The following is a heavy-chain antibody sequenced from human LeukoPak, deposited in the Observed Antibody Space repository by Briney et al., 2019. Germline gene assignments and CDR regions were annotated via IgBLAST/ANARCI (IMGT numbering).Heavy chain of an antibody. J-gene: IGHJ4*02. CDR1: GYTFTGYY. D-gene: IGHD6-13*01. CDR2: INPNSGGT. V-gene: IGHV1-2*02. CDR3: ARSPIAAAGTLFDY. Sequence: ASVTVSCKASGYTFTGYYMHWVRQAPGQGLEWMGWINPNSGGTNYAQKFQGRVTMTRDTSISTAYMELSRLRSDDTAVYYCARSPIAAAGTLFDYWGQGTLVTVSS.